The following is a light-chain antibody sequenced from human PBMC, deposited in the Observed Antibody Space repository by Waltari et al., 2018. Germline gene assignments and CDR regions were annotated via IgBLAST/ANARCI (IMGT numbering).Light chain of an antibody. J-gene: IGLJ1*01. CDR1: ELPRKY. CDR2: EDT. Sequence: SYELTQPPSVSVSPGQTARITCSGHELPRKYAYWFQQKSGQAPRLVIYEDTKRPSGIHGGVSGYSAGTAPSLAITGAQVDDEADYYCYSSASTGRRVFGGGTTVVVL. CDR3: YSSASTGRRV. V-gene: IGLV3-10*01.